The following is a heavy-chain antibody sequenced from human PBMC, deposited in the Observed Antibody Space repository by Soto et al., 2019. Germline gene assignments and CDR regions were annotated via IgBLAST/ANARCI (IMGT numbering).Heavy chain of an antibody. J-gene: IGHJ4*02. Sequence: EVRLLESGGGLVKPGGSLRLSCATSGLTFSNYAMSWVRQAPGGGLEWVSSMSGSSSTTYYADSVRGRFTISRDRSKNTLHLQMSSLRAEDTALYYCAKNQERELPRVIDFWGQGTLVTVSP. CDR2: MSGSSSTT. D-gene: IGHD1-7*01. CDR1: GLTFSNYA. CDR3: AKNQERELPRVIDF. V-gene: IGHV3-23*01.